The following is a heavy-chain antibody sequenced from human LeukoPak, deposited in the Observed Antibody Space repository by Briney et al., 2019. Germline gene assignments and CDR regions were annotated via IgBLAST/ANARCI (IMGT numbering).Heavy chain of an antibody. J-gene: IGHJ6*02. CDR3: ARGFPYDDTTEGYYYGMDV. CDR2: ISYDGSNK. Sequence: GGSLRLSCAASGFTLSSYGMHWVRQAPGKGLESVSVISYDGSNKYYADSVKGRFTISRDNSKNTLYLQMNSLRPEDTAVYYCARGFPYDDTTEGYYYGMDVWGQGTTVTVSS. D-gene: IGHD4-17*01. V-gene: IGHV3-30*01. CDR1: GFTLSSYG.